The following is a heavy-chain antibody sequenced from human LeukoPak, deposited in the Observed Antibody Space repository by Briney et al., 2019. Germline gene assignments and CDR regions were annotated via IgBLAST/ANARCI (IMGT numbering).Heavy chain of an antibody. CDR2: INQDGSEK. CDR1: GFTFSSYA. Sequence: GGSLRLSCAASGFTFSSYAMTWVRQSPGKGLEWVANINQDGSEKSYVDSVKGRFTISRDNAKNSLHLQMNSLRGEDTAVYYCASALNGDPYILHWYFDLWGRGSLVTVSS. CDR3: ASALNGDPYILHWYFDL. V-gene: IGHV3-7*01. J-gene: IGHJ2*01. D-gene: IGHD7-27*01.